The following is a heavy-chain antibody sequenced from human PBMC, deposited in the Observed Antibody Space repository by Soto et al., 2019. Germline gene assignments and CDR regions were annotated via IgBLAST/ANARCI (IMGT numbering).Heavy chain of an antibody. D-gene: IGHD6-13*01. CDR3: AREGDSGIAAAGFDS. CDR2: MYDSGSI. Sequence: QVQLQESGPGLVKPSETLSLTCTVSGASINNYYWSWIRQPPGKGLEWIAYMYDSGSINYNPSLKGRVTISVDTSKNQFSLKLSSVTAEDTAVYYCAREGDSGIAAAGFDSWGPGTVVTVSS. J-gene: IGHJ4*02. CDR1: GASINNYY. V-gene: IGHV4-59*01.